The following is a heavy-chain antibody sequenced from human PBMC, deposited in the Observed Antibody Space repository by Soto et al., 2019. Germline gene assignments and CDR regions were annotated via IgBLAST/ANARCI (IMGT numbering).Heavy chain of an antibody. D-gene: IGHD3-10*01. CDR1: GFTFSSYS. CDR3: ASFTFGELPRY. Sequence: GGSLRLSCAAYGFTFSSYSMNWVRQAPGKGLEWVSYISSSSSTIYYADSVKGRFTISRGNAKNSLYLQMNSLRAEDTAVYYCASFTFGELPRYWGQGTLVTVSS. CDR2: ISSSSSTI. J-gene: IGHJ4*02. V-gene: IGHV3-48*01.